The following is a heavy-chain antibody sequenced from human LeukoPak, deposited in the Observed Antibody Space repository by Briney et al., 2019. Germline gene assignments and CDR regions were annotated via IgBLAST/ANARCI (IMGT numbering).Heavy chain of an antibody. CDR3: TRRYNYDSSGYYYVRDAFDI. Sequence: GGSLRLSCAASGFTFSSYGMSWVRQAPGKGLEWVGFIRSKAYGGTAKNAASVKGRFTISRDDSRSIAYLQMNSLKTEDTAVYYCTRRYNYDSSGYYYVRDAFDIWGQGTMVTVSS. V-gene: IGHV3-49*04. CDR1: GFTFSSYG. J-gene: IGHJ3*02. CDR2: IRSKAYGGTA. D-gene: IGHD3-22*01.